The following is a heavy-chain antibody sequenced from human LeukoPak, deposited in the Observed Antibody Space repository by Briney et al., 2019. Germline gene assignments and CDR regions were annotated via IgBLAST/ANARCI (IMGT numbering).Heavy chain of an antibody. CDR2: INPSGGST. D-gene: IGHD6-6*01. V-gene: IGHV1-46*01. J-gene: IGHJ4*02. CDR3: ARDSHLELAYFQGADY. Sequence: GASVKVSCKASGYTFTSYYMHWVRQAPGQGLKWMGVINPSGGSTSYAQKFQGRVTMTRDTSTSTVYMELSSLRSEDTAMYYCARDSHLELAYFQGADYWGQGTLVTVSS. CDR1: GYTFTSYY.